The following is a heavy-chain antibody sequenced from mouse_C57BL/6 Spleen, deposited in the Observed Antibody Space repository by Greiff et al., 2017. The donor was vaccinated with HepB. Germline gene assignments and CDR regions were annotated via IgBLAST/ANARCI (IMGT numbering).Heavy chain of an antibody. Sequence: VQLKQSGPGLVQPSQSLSITCTVSGFSLTSYGVHWVRQSPGKGLEWLGVIWSGGSTDYNAAFISRLSISKDNSKSQVFFKMNSLQADDTAIYYCARRGDSNYDDAMDYWGQGTSVTVSS. J-gene: IGHJ4*01. V-gene: IGHV2-2*01. CDR3: ARRGDSNYDDAMDY. D-gene: IGHD2-5*01. CDR1: GFSLTSYG. CDR2: IWSGGST.